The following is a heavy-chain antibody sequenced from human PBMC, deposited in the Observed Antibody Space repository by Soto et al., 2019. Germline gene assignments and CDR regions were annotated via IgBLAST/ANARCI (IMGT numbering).Heavy chain of an antibody. CDR2: ISYDGSNK. D-gene: IGHD6-13*01. CDR1: GFTFSSYA. V-gene: IGHV3-30-3*01. Sequence: GGSLRLSCAASGFTFSSYAMHWVRQAPGKGLEWVAVISYDGSNKYYADSVKGRFTISRDNSKNTLYLQMNSLRAEDTAVYYCAREMWEQQLVLASVYWGQGTLVTVSS. J-gene: IGHJ4*02. CDR3: AREMWEQQLVLASVY.